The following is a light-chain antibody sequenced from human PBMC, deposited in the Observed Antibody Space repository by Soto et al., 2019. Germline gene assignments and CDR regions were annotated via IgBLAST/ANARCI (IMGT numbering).Light chain of an antibody. J-gene: IGKJ5*01. CDR1: QSISSSF. CDR2: GAS. CDR3: QQYDNSPIT. Sequence: PRERATLSCRASQSISSSFLAWYQQKPGQAPRLLIYGASSRATGIPDRFSGTGSETDFTLTISRLEPEDFAVYYCQQYDNSPITFGQGTRLEI. V-gene: IGKV3-20*01.